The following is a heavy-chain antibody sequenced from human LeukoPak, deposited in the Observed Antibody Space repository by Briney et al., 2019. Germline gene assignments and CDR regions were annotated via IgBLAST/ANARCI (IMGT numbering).Heavy chain of an antibody. CDR2: INAGNGNT. CDR3: ARGVPNYYDSSGYIYYGMDV. D-gene: IGHD3-22*01. V-gene: IGHV1-3*01. Sequence: GASVKVSCKASGYTFTSYAIHWVRQAPGQRLEWMGWINAGNGNTKYSQKFQGRVTITRDTSASTAYMELSSLRSEDTAVYYCARGVPNYYDSSGYIYYGMDVWGQGTTVTVSS. J-gene: IGHJ6*02. CDR1: GYTFTSYA.